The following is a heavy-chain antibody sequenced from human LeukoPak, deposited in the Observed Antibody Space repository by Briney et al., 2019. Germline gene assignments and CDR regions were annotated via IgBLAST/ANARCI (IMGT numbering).Heavy chain of an antibody. CDR3: AREGILRDYYYYMDV. CDR2: IWYDGVNK. Sequence: PGGSLRLSCAASGSTFSDYGMHWVRQAPGKGLEWVAVIWYDGVNKYYADSVKGRFTISRDNSKNRLYLQMNSLRAEDTAVYYCAREGILRDYYYYMDVWGKGTTVTVSS. CDR1: GSTFSDYG. J-gene: IGHJ6*03. V-gene: IGHV3-33*01. D-gene: IGHD2/OR15-2a*01.